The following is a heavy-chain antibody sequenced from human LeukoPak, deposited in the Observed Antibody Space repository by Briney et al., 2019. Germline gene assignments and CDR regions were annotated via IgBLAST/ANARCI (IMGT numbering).Heavy chain of an antibody. CDR2: IYSGGST. Sequence: TGGSLRLSCAASGFTVSSNYMSWVRQAPGKGLEWVSVIYSGGSTYYADSVKGRFTISRDNSKNTLYLQMNSLRAEDTAVYYCARDSLEGGAPVDYWGQGTLVTVSS. V-gene: IGHV3-66*01. J-gene: IGHJ4*02. CDR3: ARDSLEGGAPVDY. CDR1: GFTVSSNY. D-gene: IGHD3-16*01.